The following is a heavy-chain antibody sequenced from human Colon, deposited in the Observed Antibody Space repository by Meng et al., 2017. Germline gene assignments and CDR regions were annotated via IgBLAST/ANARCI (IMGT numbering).Heavy chain of an antibody. J-gene: IGHJ5*01. D-gene: IGHD5-18*01. CDR1: GYRFSDYW. CDR3: ARYGGPQLWSNWFDF. Sequence: GGSLRLSCKGSGYRFSDYWIGWVRQMPGKGLEWMGIIYPDDSQTRYSPSFQGQVTMSADKSISTAYLQWSGLKASDTAMYYYARYGGPQLWSNWFDFWGQGTLVTVSS. CDR2: IYPDDSQT. V-gene: IGHV5-51*01.